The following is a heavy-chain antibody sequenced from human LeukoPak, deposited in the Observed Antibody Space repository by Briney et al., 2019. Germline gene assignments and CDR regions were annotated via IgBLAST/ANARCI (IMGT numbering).Heavy chain of an antibody. CDR1: GFTFSSYS. J-gene: IGHJ4*02. Sequence: GESLKISCAASGFTFSSYSMNWVRQAPGKGLEWVSSISSSSSYIYYADSVKGRFTISRDNAKNSLYLQMNSLRAEDTAVYYCARTGYSYGSDYWGQGTLVTVSS. V-gene: IGHV3-21*01. D-gene: IGHD5-18*01. CDR2: ISSSSSYI. CDR3: ARTGYSYGSDY.